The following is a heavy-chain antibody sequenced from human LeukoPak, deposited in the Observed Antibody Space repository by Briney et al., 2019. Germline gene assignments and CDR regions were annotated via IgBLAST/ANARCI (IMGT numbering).Heavy chain of an antibody. D-gene: IGHD3-10*01. CDR2: INSDGSST. CDR3: ARGVGYYYGVDV. CDR1: GFTFSSYW. V-gene: IGHV3-74*01. J-gene: IGHJ6*02. Sequence: HTGGSLRLSCAASGFTFSSYWMHWVRQAPGKGLVWVSRINSDGSSTSYADSVRGRFTISRDNAKNTLYLQMNSLRAEDTAVYYCARGVGYYYGVDVWGQGTTVTVSS.